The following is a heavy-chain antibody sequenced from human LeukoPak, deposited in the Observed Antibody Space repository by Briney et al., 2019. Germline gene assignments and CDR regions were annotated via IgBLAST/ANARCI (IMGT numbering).Heavy chain of an antibody. D-gene: IGHD6-19*01. CDR2: INPSGGST. Sequence: GASVKVSCKASGYTFTSYYIHWVRQAPGQGLEWMGIINPSGGSTTYAQKFQGRVIMTRDTSTSTVYMELNSLRSEDTAVYYCARAISYSSGFDYWGQGTLVTVSS. CDR1: GYTFTSYY. V-gene: IGHV1-46*01. J-gene: IGHJ4*02. CDR3: ARAISYSSGFDY.